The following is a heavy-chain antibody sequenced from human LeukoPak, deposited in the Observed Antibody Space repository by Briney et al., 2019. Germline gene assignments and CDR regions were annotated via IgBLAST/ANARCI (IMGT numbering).Heavy chain of an antibody. V-gene: IGHV2-70*11. CDR2: IDWDDDK. J-gene: IGHJ6*03. Sequence: SGPALVKPTQTLTLTCTFSGFSLSTSGMCVSWIRQPPGKALEWLARIDWDDDKYYSTSLKTRLTISKDTSKNQVVLTMTNMDPVDTATYYCARLYYDSSGLNYYYMDVWGKGTTVTVSS. CDR3: ARLYYDSSGLNYYYMDV. CDR1: GFSLSTSGMC. D-gene: IGHD3-22*01.